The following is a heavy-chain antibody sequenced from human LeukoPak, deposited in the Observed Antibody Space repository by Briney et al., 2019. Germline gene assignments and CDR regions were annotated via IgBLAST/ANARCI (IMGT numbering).Heavy chain of an antibody. CDR3: ARDGYSFGRGFDP. CDR2: ISHSGST. J-gene: IGHJ5*02. CDR1: GGSFSDYY. Sequence: PSETLSLTCSVYGGSFSDYYWIWIRQSPEVGLQWIGEISHSGSTNYNPSLKSRLTMSVDMSKNQFSLNLSSVTAADTAVYYCARDGYSFGRGFDPWGQGTLVTVSS. D-gene: IGHD5-18*01. V-gene: IGHV4-34*01.